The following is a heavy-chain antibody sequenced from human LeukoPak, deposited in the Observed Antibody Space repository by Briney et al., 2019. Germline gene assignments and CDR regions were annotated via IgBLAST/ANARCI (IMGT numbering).Heavy chain of an antibody. CDR2: IKQDGSEK. J-gene: IGHJ4*02. CDR1: GFTFSSYW. V-gene: IGHV3-7*01. D-gene: IGHD3-22*01. CDR3: ARGKYYYDSTGYYPGGDY. Sequence: GGSLRLSCAASGFTFSSYWMSWVRQAPGKGLEWVANIKQDGSEKYYVDSMKGRFTISRDNAKNSLYLQMNSPRAEDTAVYYCARGKYYYDSTGYYPGGDYWGQGTLVTVSS.